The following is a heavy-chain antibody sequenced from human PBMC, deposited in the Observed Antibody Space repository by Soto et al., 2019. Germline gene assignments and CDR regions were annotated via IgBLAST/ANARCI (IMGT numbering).Heavy chain of an antibody. J-gene: IGHJ5*01. CDR2: ISSTSAYT. D-gene: IGHD1-1*01. V-gene: IGHV3-11*06. CDR1: GFAFSDFY. Sequence: QVQLVESGGGLVKPGGSLRLSCAASGFAFSDFYMSWVRQTPSKGLEWVSYISSTSAYTNYVDSVKGRFTISRDNAKRSLYLQMNSLRAEDTAVYYCVREKKDQQLLGDSWGQGTLVTVSS. CDR3: VREKKDQQLLGDS.